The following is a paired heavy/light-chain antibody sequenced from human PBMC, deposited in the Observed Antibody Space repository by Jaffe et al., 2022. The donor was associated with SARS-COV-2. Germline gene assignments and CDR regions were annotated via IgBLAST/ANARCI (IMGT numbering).Heavy chain of an antibody. D-gene: IGHD4-17*01. CDR2: ISYDGSNK. V-gene: IGHV3-30*04. Sequence: QVQLVESGGGVVQPGRSLRLSCAASGFTFSSYAMHWVRQAPGKGLEWVAVISYDGSNKYYADSVKGRFTISRDNSKNTLYLQMNSLRAEDTAVYYCATAWTTVTTLDFFSDYWGQGTLVTVSS. CDR3: ATAWTTVTTLDFFSDY. J-gene: IGHJ4*02. CDR1: GFTFSSYA.
Light chain of an antibody. V-gene: IGKV1-6*01. CDR2: AAS. CDR1: QGIRND. Sequence: AIQMTQSPSSLSASVGDRVTITCRASQGIRNDLGWYQQKPGKAPKLLIYAASSLQSGVPSRFSGSGSGTDFTLTISSLQPEDFATYYCLQDYNYPFTFGPGTKVDIK. CDR3: LQDYNYPFT. J-gene: IGKJ3*01.